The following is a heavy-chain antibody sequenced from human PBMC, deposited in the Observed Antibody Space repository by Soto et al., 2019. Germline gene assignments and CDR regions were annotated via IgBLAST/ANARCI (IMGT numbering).Heavy chain of an antibody. Sequence: SVGSLRLSGAASGFTFSSYAMSWFHQAPGKGLEWFSALSGSGISTYYADTVKGRFTISRDNSRNTLYLQMNSLRAEDTAVYYCATSYDSSGYDYWGQGTLVTVSS. D-gene: IGHD3-22*01. J-gene: IGHJ4*02. CDR2: LSGSGIST. V-gene: IGHV3-23*01. CDR1: GFTFSSYA. CDR3: ATSYDSSGYDY.